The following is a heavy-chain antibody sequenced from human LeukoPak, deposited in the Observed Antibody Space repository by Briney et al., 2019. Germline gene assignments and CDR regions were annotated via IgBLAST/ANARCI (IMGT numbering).Heavy chain of an antibody. V-gene: IGHV3-33*08. Sequence: GRSLRLSCAASGFSFSRNGMHWVRQAPGKGLEWVAVIWYDGSNKYYADSVKGRFTISRDNSKNTLYLQMNSLRAEDTAVYYCARDKHYYGSGSYGYYYYGMDVWGQGTTVTVSS. D-gene: IGHD3-10*01. CDR2: IWYDGSNK. CDR1: GFSFSRNG. J-gene: IGHJ6*02. CDR3: ARDKHYYGSGSYGYYYYGMDV.